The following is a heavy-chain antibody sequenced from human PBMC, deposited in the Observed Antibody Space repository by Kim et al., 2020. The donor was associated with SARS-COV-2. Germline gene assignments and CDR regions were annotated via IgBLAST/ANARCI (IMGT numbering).Heavy chain of an antibody. Sequence: GGSLRLSCAASGFTFNTYAMSWVRQIPGKGLEWVSSISGSGSNIFYADSVKGRFTISRDNSKNTVYLQMNSLRAEDTAVYYCAKELVHRSSCVTYMDVGG. V-gene: IGHV3-23*01. CDR3: AKELVHRSSCVTYMDV. CDR1: GFTFNTYA. CDR2: ISGSGSNI. J-gene: IGHJ6*03. D-gene: IGHD6-13*01.